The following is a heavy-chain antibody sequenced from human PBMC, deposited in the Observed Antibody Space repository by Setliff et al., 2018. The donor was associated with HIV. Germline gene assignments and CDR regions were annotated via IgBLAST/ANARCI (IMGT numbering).Heavy chain of an antibody. V-gene: IGHV4-38-2*02. CDR1: DYSVSSGYS. D-gene: IGHD3-16*01. J-gene: IGHJ3*01. CDR2: MYHRGTT. CDR3: AREGSNWGPII. Sequence: SETLSLTCSVSDYSVSSGYSWGWIRQPPGKGLEWIGSMYHRGTTYYNLSLKSRIILSIDTSKNQLSLKLNSVTAADTAIYYCAREGSNWGPIIWGHGTWVTVS.